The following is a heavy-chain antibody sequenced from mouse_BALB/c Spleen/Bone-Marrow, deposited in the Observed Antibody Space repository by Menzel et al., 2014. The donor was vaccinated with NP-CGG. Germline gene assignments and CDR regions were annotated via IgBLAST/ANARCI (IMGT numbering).Heavy chain of an antibody. D-gene: IGHD2-3*01. V-gene: IGHV4-1*02. Sequence: EVQRVESGGGLVQPGGSLKLSCAASGFDFSGFWMGWVRQAPGKGLEWIGEINPDSSTINYTPSLKDRFIISRDNAKNTLYLQMSKVRSEDTALYYCARLGYYGGLAYWGQGTLVTVSA. CDR1: GFDFSGFW. CDR3: ARLGYYGGLAY. CDR2: INPDSSTI. J-gene: IGHJ3*01.